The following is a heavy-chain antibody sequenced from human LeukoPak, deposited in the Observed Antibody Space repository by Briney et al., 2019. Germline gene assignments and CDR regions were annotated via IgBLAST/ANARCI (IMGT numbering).Heavy chain of an antibody. D-gene: IGHD2-21*01. J-gene: IGHJ5*02. CDR1: GGSISSSSYY. CDR2: IYYSGST. CDR3: ARQVIPGWFDP. V-gene: IGHV4-39*01. Sequence: SETLSLTCTVSGGSISSSSYYWGWIRQPPGKGLEWIGSIYYSGSTYYNPSLTSRVTISVDTSKNQFSLHLSSVTAADTAVYYCARQVIPGWFDPWGQGTLVTVSS.